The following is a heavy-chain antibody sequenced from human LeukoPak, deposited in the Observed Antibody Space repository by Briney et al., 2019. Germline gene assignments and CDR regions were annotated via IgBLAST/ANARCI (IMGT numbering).Heavy chain of an antibody. V-gene: IGHV4-34*01. Sequence: SETLSLTCAVYGGSFSGYYWSWIRQPPGKGLEWIGEINHSGSTNYNPSLKSRVTISVDTSKNQFSLKLSSVTAADTAVYYCARRAGIRYSGYDTKYWGQGTLVTVSS. CDR2: INHSGST. D-gene: IGHD5-12*01. CDR1: GGSFSGYY. J-gene: IGHJ4*02. CDR3: ARRAGIRYSGYDTKY.